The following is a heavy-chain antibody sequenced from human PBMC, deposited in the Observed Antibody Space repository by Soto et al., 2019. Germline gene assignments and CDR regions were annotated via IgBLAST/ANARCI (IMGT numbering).Heavy chain of an antibody. CDR3: TTDNGDYGYYSYYYGMDV. D-gene: IGHD4-17*01. CDR2: IKSKTDGGTT. V-gene: IGHV3-15*07. Sequence: EVQLVESGGGLVKPGGSLRLSCAASGFTFSNAWMNWVRQAPGKGLEWVGRIKSKTDGGTTDYAAPVKGRFTISRDDSKNTLYLQMNSLKTEDTAVYYCTTDNGDYGYYSYYYGMDVWGQGTTVTVSS. CDR1: GFTFSNAW. J-gene: IGHJ6*02.